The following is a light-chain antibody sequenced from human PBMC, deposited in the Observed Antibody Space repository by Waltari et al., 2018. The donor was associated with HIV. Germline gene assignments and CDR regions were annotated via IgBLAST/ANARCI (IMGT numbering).Light chain of an antibody. CDR1: QSVLYSSNNKNY. V-gene: IGKV4-1*01. J-gene: IGKJ1*01. CDR2: WAS. CDR3: QQYYRTPWT. Sequence: DIVMTQSSDSLAVSLGAWATINCKSSQSVLYSSNNKNYLAWYQQTPGQPPKLLIYWASTRESGVPDRFSGSGSGTEFTLTISSLQAEDVAVYYCQQYYRTPWTFGQGTKVEIK.